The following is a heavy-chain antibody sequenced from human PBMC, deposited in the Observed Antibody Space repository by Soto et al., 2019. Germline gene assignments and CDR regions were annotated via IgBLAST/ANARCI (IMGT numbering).Heavy chain of an antibody. J-gene: IGHJ3*01. Sequence: GESLKISCKASGYKFTTLWLNWWRQTPGKGLEWLGRIDPTDSFTNYSPPFEGHVTISVDRSISTAYLQWNSLQASDTAIYYCARQASGGSRDAFDVWGQGTTVTVSS. CDR1: GYKFTTLW. D-gene: IGHD2-15*01. CDR3: ARQASGGSRDAFDV. V-gene: IGHV5-10-1*01. CDR2: IDPTDSFT.